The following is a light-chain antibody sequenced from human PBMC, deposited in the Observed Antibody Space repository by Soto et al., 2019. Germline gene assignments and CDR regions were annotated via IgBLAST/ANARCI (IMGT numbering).Light chain of an antibody. V-gene: IGLV1-44*01. J-gene: IGLJ1*01. CDR3: AAWDDSLNGYV. Sequence: QSVLTQPPSASGTPGQRVNISSSGSSSNIGSNTVNWYQQLPGTAPKLLIYSNNQRPSGVPDRFSGSKSGTSASLAISGLQSEDEADYYCAAWDDSLNGYVFGTGTKVTVL. CDR2: SNN. CDR1: SSNIGSNT.